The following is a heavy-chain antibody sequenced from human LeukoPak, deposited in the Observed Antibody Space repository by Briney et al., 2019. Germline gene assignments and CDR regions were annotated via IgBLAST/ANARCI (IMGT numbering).Heavy chain of an antibody. Sequence: GGSLRLSCAASGFTFSSYAMSWVRQAPGKGLEWASAISGSGGSTYYADSVKGRFTISRDNSKNTLYLQMNSLRAEDTAVYYCASLYGDYGWFDPWGQGTLVTVSS. CDR1: GFTFSSYA. CDR3: ASLYGDYGWFDP. D-gene: IGHD4-17*01. J-gene: IGHJ5*02. CDR2: ISGSGGST. V-gene: IGHV3-23*01.